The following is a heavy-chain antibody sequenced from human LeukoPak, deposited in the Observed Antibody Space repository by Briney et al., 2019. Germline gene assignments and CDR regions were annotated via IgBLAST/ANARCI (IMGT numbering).Heavy chain of an antibody. Sequence: GGSLRLSCAASGFTFYRYAMSWVRQPPGKGLEWVSAISGRGGSTFYADSVKGRFTISRDNSKNTLYLQMNSLRAEDTAVFYCAKVEDSLFYDSWGQGILVTVSS. CDR3: AKVEDSLFYDS. CDR1: GFTFYRYA. V-gene: IGHV3-23*01. D-gene: IGHD3-16*02. CDR2: ISGRGGST. J-gene: IGHJ5*01.